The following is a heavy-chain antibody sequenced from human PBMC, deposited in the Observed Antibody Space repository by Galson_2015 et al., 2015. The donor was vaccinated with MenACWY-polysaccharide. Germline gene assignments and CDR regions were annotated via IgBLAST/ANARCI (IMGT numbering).Heavy chain of an antibody. CDR2: ISSDGGST. D-gene: IGHD2-2*01. CDR1: GFTFNIYA. J-gene: IGHJ5*02. V-gene: IGHV3-23*01. CDR3: AKWGMAGEPAATHT. Sequence: SLRLSCAASGFTFNIYAMSWVRQAPGKGLEWISGISSDGGSTYYADSVKGRFTISRDNSKSTLYLQMNSLRAEDTAVYYCAKWGMAGEPAATHTWGQGTLVTVSS.